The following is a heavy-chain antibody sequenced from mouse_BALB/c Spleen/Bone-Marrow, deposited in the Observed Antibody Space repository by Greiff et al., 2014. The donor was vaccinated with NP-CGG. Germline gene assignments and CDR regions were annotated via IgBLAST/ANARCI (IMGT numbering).Heavy chain of an antibody. D-gene: IGHD2-4*01. CDR2: IYPGNVNT. J-gene: IGHJ4*01. CDR3: ARSYDYDGNYAMDY. V-gene: IGHV1S56*01. Sequence: VQLQQSGPELVKPGASVRISCKASGYTFTSYYIHWVKQRPGQGLEWIGWIYPGNVNTKYNEKFKDKATLTADKSSSTAYMQVSSLTSEDSAVYFCARSYDYDGNYAMDYWGQGTSVTVSS. CDR1: GYTFTSYY.